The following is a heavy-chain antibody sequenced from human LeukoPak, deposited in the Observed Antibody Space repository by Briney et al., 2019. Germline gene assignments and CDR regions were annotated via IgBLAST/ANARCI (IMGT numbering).Heavy chain of an antibody. D-gene: IGHD4-17*01. V-gene: IGHV4-38-2*02. J-gene: IGHJ4*02. Sequence: SQTLSLTCTVSGYSISSGYYWAWIRQPPGRGLEWIGSIYFTGNTYYNASLQSRVIISVHTSNNQFSLHLDSVTAADTAVYYCARDGLDYGDYGGGYWGQGTLVTVSS. CDR2: IYFTGNT. CDR3: ARDGLDYGDYGGGY. CDR1: GYSISSGYY.